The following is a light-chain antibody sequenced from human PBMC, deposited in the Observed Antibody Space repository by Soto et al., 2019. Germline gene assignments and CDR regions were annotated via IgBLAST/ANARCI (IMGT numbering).Light chain of an antibody. CDR1: QGIGNS. CDR3: QKYNGAPPFT. CDR2: AAS. J-gene: IGKJ3*01. V-gene: IGKV1-27*01. Sequence: DIQMTQSPSSLSASVGDRVTITCRASQGIGNSLAWYQQKPGNVPKLLIYAASTLQSGVPARFSGSGSETDFTLTITSLQPEDFATYYCQKYNGAPPFTFGPGTKVDIK.